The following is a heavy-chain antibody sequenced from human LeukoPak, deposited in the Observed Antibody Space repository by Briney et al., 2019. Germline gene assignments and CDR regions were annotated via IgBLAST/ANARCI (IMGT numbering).Heavy chain of an antibody. V-gene: IGHV3-7*01. J-gene: IGHJ4*02. D-gene: IGHD4-17*01. CDR2: VNQDGSEK. Sequence: GGSLRPSCAVSGFTFSDHWMSWVRQDPRKGLEWVASVNQDGSEKYYVDSVKGRFTISRDNAKNSLYLQMNTLRVEDTAVYYCARGHYGLDYWGQGTLVTVSS. CDR3: ARGHYGLDY. CDR1: GFTFSDHW.